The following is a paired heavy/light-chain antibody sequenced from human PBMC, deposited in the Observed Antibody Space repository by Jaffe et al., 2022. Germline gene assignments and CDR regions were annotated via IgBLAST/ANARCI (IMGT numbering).Heavy chain of an antibody. J-gene: IGHJ4*02. CDR1: GYSLSSGSY. CDR2: MYPTGRT. D-gene: IGHD5-18*01. V-gene: IGHV4-38-2*01. Sequence: QVQLQESGPGLVKPSETLSLTCAVSGYSLSSGSYWGWIRQPPGKRLEWIGSMYPTGRTYYNPSLTSRVTISVDTSKNQFSLNLNSVTAADTAVYYCARHWGYSYGYLNLWGQGILVTVSS. CDR3: ARHWGYSYGYLNL.
Light chain of an antibody. CDR3: LHYDSSPTT. CDR1: QSVSGRH. V-gene: IGKV3-20*01. Sequence: EIVLTQSPGTLSLSPGERATLSCRASQSVSGRHLAWYQQKPGQPPRLLIYAASSGATGIPDRFSGSGSGTDFTLTITRLEPEDFAVYFCLHYDSSPTTFGQGTKVEVK. CDR2: AAS. J-gene: IGKJ1*01.